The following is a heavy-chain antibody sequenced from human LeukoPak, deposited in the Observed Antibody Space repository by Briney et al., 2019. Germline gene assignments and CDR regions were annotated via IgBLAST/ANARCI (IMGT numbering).Heavy chain of an antibody. D-gene: IGHD6-19*01. CDR1: GDTLTSYG. J-gene: IGHJ4*02. CDR2: SSAYNGNT. Sequence: GASVKVSCKASGDTLTSYGIGRVRQAPGQGLELMGWSSAYNGNTNYAQKLQGRVTMTTDTSTSTAYMELRSLRSDDTAVYYCARVPPYSSGWSTDYWGQGTLVTVSS. V-gene: IGHV1-18*01. CDR3: ARVPPYSSGWSTDY.